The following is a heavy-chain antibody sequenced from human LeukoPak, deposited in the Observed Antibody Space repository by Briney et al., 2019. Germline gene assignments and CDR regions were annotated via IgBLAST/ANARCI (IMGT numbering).Heavy chain of an antibody. CDR1: GFTFSSYG. D-gene: IGHD3-10*01. V-gene: IGHV3-33*01. J-gene: IGHJ4*02. CDR3: AREGWDGSGSLDY. CDR2: IWHDGSNK. Sequence: PGRSLRLSCAASGFTFSSYGMHWVRQAPGKGLEWVAVIWHDGSNKYYAASVKGRFTISRDNSKNTLYLQMNSLRAEDTAVYYCAREGWDGSGSLDYWGQGTLVTVSS.